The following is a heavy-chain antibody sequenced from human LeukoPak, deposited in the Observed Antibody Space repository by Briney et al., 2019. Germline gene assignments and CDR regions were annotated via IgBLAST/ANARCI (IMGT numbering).Heavy chain of an antibody. J-gene: IGHJ4*02. D-gene: IGHD6-19*01. CDR3: ARSHSSGYYYFDY. V-gene: IGHV4-59*11. CDR2: IYYSGNT. Sequence: SETLSLTCTVSGGSISSHYWNWIRQPPGKGLEWIGYIYYSGNTNYNPSLKSRVTISVATSKNQFSLKLSSVTAADTAVYYCARSHSSGYYYFDYWGQGTLVTVSS. CDR1: GGSISSHY.